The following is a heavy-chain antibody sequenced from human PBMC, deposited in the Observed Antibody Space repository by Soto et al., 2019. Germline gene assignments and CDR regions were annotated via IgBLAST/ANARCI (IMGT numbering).Heavy chain of an antibody. Sequence: GGSLRLSCAASGFTFSSYGMHWVRQAPGKGLEWVAVISYEGSNKYYADSVKGRFTISRDNSKNTLYLQMNSLRAEDTAVYYCAKDRVAASPHYFDYWGQGTLVTVSS. CDR2: ISYEGSNK. J-gene: IGHJ4*02. CDR3: AKDRVAASPHYFDY. CDR1: GFTFSSYG. V-gene: IGHV3-30*18. D-gene: IGHD6-19*01.